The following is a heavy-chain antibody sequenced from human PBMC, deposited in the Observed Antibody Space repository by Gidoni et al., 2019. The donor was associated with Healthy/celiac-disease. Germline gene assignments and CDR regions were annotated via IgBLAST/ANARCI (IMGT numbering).Heavy chain of an antibody. CDR1: GFTCSGSA. D-gene: IGHD3-10*01. CDR3: AKVSITMVRGLDV. V-gene: IGHV3-23*01. Sequence: EVQLLEPGGGLVQPGGYLRLSCAASGFTCSGSAMNWVRQAPGTGLEWVSAISGSGGSTYYADSVKVRFTISRDNSKNTLYLQMNSLVAEDTAVYYCAKVSITMVRGLDVWGKGTTVTVSS. J-gene: IGHJ6*03. CDR2: ISGSGGST.